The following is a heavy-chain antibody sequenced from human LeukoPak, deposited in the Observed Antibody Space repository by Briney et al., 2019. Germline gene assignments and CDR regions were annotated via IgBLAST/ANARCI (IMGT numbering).Heavy chain of an antibody. D-gene: IGHD1-26*01. V-gene: IGHV4-39*01. CDR3: AAHVGVGATLFDY. Sequence: TSETLSLTCTVSGGSISGSSYYWGWIRQPPGKGLEWIGSIYYSGSTYYNPSLKSRVTISVDTSKNHFSLKLSSVTAAEPAVYYCAAHVGVGATLFDYWGQGTLGTVSS. CDR1: GGSISGSSYY. J-gene: IGHJ4*02. CDR2: IYYSGST.